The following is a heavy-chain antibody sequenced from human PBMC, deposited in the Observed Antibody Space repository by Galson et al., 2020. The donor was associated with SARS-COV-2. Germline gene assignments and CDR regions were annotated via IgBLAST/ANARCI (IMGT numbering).Heavy chain of an antibody. CDR2: IKQDGSEK. Sequence: GGSLRLSCAASGFTFSSYWMSWVRQAPGKGLEWVANIKQDGSEKYYVDSVKGRFTISRDNAKNSLYLQMNSLRAEDTAVYYCARDLTYYDILTGFDYWGQGTLVTVS. J-gene: IGHJ4*02. CDR1: GFTFSSYW. CDR3: ARDLTYYDILTGFDY. D-gene: IGHD3-9*01. V-gene: IGHV3-7*01.